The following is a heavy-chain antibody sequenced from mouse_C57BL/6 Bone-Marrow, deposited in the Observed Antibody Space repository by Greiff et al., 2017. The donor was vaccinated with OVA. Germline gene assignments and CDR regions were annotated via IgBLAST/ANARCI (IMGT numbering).Heavy chain of an antibody. V-gene: IGHV8-8*01. D-gene: IGHD2-1*01. CDR1: GFSLSTFGMG. CDR3: ARNYYGNWPWFAY. CDR2: IWWDDDK. Sequence: VKLVESGPGILQPSQTLSLTCSFSGFSLSTFGMGVGWIRQPSGKGLEWLAHIWWDDDKYYNPALKSRLTISKDTSKNQVFLKIANVDTADTATYYCARNYYGNWPWFAYWGQGTLVTVSA. J-gene: IGHJ3*01.